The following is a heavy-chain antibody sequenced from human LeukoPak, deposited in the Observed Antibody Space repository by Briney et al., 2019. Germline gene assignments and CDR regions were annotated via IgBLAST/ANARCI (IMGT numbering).Heavy chain of an antibody. CDR2: IRSKIYDGTP. CDR3: TRDQTPYY. J-gene: IGHJ4*02. V-gene: IGHV3-49*04. CDR1: GFTFGDYA. Sequence: GGSLRLSCTASGFTFGDYAMTWVRPVPGKGLEWVGFIRSKIYDGTPEYAASVKGRFTISRDDSKGIAYLQMNSLKTEDTAVYYCTRDQTPYYWGQGTLVTVSS.